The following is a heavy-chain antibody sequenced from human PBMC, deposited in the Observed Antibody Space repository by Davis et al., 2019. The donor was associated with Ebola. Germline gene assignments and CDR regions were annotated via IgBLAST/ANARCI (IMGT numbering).Heavy chain of an antibody. V-gene: IGHV3-21*01. Sequence: GGSLRLSCAASGFTFSTYSMSWVRQAPGKALEWVSSISSDSDYIYYADSVKGRFTISRDNSKNTLFLQMDSLRAEDTAVYYCARDEGGFCSDTSCYAGWFDLWGQGALVTVSS. CDR1: GFTFSTYS. D-gene: IGHD2-2*01. CDR2: ISSDSDYI. J-gene: IGHJ5*01. CDR3: ARDEGGFCSDTSCYAGWFDL.